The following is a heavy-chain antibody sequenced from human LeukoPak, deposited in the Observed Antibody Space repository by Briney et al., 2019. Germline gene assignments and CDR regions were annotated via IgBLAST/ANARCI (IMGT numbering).Heavy chain of an antibody. V-gene: IGHV3-53*04. J-gene: IGHJ2*01. D-gene: IGHD1-26*01. CDR3: ARGEWEHGYFDL. CDR1: GFTVSSNY. Sequence: GGSLRLSCAASGFTVSSNYMSWVRQAPGKGLEWGSVIYSGGSTYYAASVKGRFTISRHNSKNTLYLQMNSLRAADTAVYYCARGEWEHGYFDLWGRGTLVTVSA. CDR2: IYSGGST.